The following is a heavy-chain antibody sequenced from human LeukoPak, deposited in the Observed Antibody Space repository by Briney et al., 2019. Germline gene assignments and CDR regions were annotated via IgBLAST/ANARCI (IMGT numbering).Heavy chain of an antibody. D-gene: IGHD2-2*01. Sequence: ASVKVSCKASGYTLTELSMHWVRQAPGKGLEWMGGFDPEDGETIYAQKFQGRVTMTEDTSTDTAYMELSSLRSEDTAVYYCATVVPAARYYYYYYMDVWGKGTTVTVSS. V-gene: IGHV1-24*01. J-gene: IGHJ6*03. CDR2: FDPEDGET. CDR1: GYTLTELS. CDR3: ATVVPAARYYYYYYMDV.